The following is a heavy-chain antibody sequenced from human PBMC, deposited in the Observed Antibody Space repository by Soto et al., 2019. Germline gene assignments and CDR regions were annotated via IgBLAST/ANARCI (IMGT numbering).Heavy chain of an antibody. CDR1: GGSFSGYY. CDR2: INHSGST. D-gene: IGHD3-10*01. Sequence: SETLSLTCAVYGGSFSGYYWSWIRQPPGKGLEWIGEINHSGSTNYNPSLKSRVTISVDTSKNQFSLKLSSVTAADTAVYYCARGRFLNYYGSGYYYYYYMDVWGKGTTVTVSS. J-gene: IGHJ6*03. V-gene: IGHV4-34*01. CDR3: ARGRFLNYYGSGYYYYYYMDV.